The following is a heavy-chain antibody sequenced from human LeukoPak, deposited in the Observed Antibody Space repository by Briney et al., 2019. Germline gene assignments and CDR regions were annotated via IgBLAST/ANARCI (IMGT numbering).Heavy chain of an antibody. V-gene: IGHV3-48*04. CDR3: ARIGYSSSSFDY. CDR1: GFTFTMFS. D-gene: IGHD6-19*01. Sequence: GGSLRLSCAASGFTFTMFSMNWLRQAPGKGLEWIAFIRGRSDTTYYADSVQGRFTISRDNGKNSLYLQMNSLRAEDTAVYHCARIGYSSSSFDYWGQGTLVTVSS. J-gene: IGHJ4*02. CDR2: IRGRSDTT.